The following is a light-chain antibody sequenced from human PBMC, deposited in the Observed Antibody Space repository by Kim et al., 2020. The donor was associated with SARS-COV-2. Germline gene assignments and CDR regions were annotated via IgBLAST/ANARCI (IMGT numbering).Light chain of an antibody. CDR1: QSIRYY. CDR2: GAS. J-gene: IGKJ4*01. CDR3: QQSYSSPLT. V-gene: IGKV1-39*01. Sequence: ASAGDRVTITCRASQSIRYYVNRYRQKPGKAPKVLIYGASNLQSGVPSRISGSGFGTDFTLTISNLQPEDVATYYCQQSYSSPLTFGGGTRVDIK.